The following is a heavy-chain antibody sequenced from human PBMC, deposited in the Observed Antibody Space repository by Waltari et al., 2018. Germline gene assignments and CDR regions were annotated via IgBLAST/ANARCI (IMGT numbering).Heavy chain of an antibody. CDR1: GGIFSSYA. J-gene: IGHJ6*02. CDR3: ARDRYCSSTSCYSDGMDV. Sequence: QVQLVQSGAEVKKPGSSVKVSCKASGGIFSSYAISWVPQAPGQGLEWMGGIIPIFGTANYAQKFQGRVTITADESTSTAYMELSSLRSEDTAVYYCARDRYCSSTSCYSDGMDVWGQGTTVTVSS. V-gene: IGHV1-69*01. CDR2: IIPIFGTA. D-gene: IGHD2-2*02.